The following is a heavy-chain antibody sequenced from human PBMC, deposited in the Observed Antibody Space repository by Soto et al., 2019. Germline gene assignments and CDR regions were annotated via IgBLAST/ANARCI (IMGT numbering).Heavy chain of an antibody. CDR1: GFSVTTYG. J-gene: IGHJ4*02. CDR2: ISSDGNTK. D-gene: IGHD6-19*01. CDR3: ASVAGY. Sequence: QVHLVESGGGVVQPGRSLRLSCAASGFSVTTYGMHWVRQAPGKGLEWVAQISSDGNTKCYADSVKGRFTISRDTSKNTLYLQMNSLKVEDTAVYYCASVAGYWGQGTLVTVSS. V-gene: IGHV3-30*03.